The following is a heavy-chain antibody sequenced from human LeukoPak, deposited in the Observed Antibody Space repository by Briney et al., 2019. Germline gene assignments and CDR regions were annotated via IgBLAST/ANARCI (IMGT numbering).Heavy chain of an antibody. CDR2: IIPIFGTA. V-gene: IGHV1-69*06. J-gene: IGHJ6*03. D-gene: IGHD1-26*01. CDR1: GYTFTGYY. CDR3: ASGVKWELLGYYYYYMDV. Sequence: GASVKVSCKASGYTFTGYYMHWVRQAPGQGLEWMGGIIPIFGTANYAQKFQGRVTITADRSTSTAYMELSSLRSEDTAVYYCASGVKWELLGYYYYYMDVWGKGTTVTVSS.